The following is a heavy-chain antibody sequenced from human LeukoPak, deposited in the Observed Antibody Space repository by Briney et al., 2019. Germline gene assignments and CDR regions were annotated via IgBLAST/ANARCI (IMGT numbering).Heavy chain of an antibody. D-gene: IGHD5-24*01. J-gene: IGHJ3*02. CDR3: ANEEKGNGFDI. Sequence: GGSLRLPCAASGFTFSSYWMSWVRQAPGKGLEWVAVISYDGSNKYYADSVKGRFTISRDNSKNTLYLQMNSLRAEDTAVYYCANEEKGNGFDIWGQGTMVTVSS. CDR2: ISYDGSNK. CDR1: GFTFSSYW. V-gene: IGHV3-30*18.